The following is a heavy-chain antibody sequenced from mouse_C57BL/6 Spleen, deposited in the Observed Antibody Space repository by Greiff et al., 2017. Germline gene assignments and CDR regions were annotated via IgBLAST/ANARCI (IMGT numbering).Heavy chain of an antibody. CDR3: ARGGYGSSLYYAMDY. CDR2: IYPRSGNT. J-gene: IGHJ4*01. CDR1: GYTFTSYG. D-gene: IGHD1-1*01. Sequence: QVQLQQSGAELARPGASVKLSCKASGYTFTSYGISWVKQRTGQGLEWIGEIYPRSGNTYYNEKFKGKATLTADKSSSTAYMELRSLTSEDSAVYFCARGGYGSSLYYAMDYWGQGTSVTVSS. V-gene: IGHV1-81*01.